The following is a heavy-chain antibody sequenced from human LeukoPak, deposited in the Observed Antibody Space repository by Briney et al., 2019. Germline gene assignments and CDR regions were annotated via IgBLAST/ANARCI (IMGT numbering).Heavy chain of an antibody. CDR2: ISYDGSNK. CDR1: GFTFSSYA. Sequence: GGSLRLSCAASGFTFSSYAMHWVRQAPGKGLEWVAVISYDGSNKYYADSVKGRFTISRDNSKNTLYLQMNSLRAEDTAVYYCARDRAYYDSSTPGDYWGQGTLVTVSS. J-gene: IGHJ4*02. CDR3: ARDRAYYDSSTPGDY. D-gene: IGHD3-22*01. V-gene: IGHV3-30-3*01.